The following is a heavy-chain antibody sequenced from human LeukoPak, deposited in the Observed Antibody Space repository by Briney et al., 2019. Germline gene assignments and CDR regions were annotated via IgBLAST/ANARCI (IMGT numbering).Heavy chain of an antibody. J-gene: IGHJ4*02. CDR1: GGSISSSSYY. CDR2: IYYSGST. V-gene: IGHV4-39*07. D-gene: IGHD5-24*01. CDR3: ARGSRDGYNESVFDY. Sequence: SETLSLTCTVSGGSISSSSYYWGWIRQPPGKGLEWIGSIYYSGSTYYNPSLKSRVTISVDTSKNQFSLKLSSVTAADTAVYYCARGSRDGYNESVFDYWGQGTLVTVSS.